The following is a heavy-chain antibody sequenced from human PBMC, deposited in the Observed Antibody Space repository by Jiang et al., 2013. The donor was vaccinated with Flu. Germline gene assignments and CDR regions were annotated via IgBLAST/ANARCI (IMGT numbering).Heavy chain of an antibody. J-gene: IGHJ4*02. CDR2: INAGNGNT. CDR1: GYTFTSYA. CDR3: ARGNHYYDSSGYYYDY. V-gene: IGHV1-3*01. D-gene: IGHD3-22*01. Sequence: QSGAEVKKPGASVKVSCKASGYTFTSYAMHWVRQAPGQRLEWMGWINAGNGNTKYSQKFQGRVTITRDTSASTAYMELSSLRSEDTAVYYCARGNHYYDSSGYYYDYWGQGSLVTVSS.